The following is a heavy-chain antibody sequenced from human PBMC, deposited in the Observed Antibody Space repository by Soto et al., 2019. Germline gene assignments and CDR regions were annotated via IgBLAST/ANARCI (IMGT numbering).Heavy chain of an antibody. D-gene: IGHD3-3*01. CDR2: IDWDDDK. CDR1: GFSLSTSGMW. Sequence: CGRTLANPTQTLALTCTFAGFSLSTSGMWVSWVPQPKGKALEWLALIDWDDDKYYSTSLKTRLTISKDTSKNQVVLTMTNMDPVDTAAYYCARSGYYPSYYYGMDVWGQWTPVTVSS. J-gene: IGHJ6*01. CDR3: ARSGYYPSYYYGMDV. V-gene: IGHV2-70*20.